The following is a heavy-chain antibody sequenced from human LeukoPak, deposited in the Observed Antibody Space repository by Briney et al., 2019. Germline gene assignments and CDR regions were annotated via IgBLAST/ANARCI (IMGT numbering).Heavy chain of an antibody. Sequence: GGSLRLSCAASGFTFDDYAMHWVRQAPGKGLEWVSLISGDGGSTYYADSVKGRFTISRDNSKNSLYLQMNSLRTEDTALYYCARDVTVYSSSWYYFDYWGQGTLVTVSS. CDR2: ISGDGGST. J-gene: IGHJ4*02. CDR3: ARDVTVYSSSWYYFDY. D-gene: IGHD6-13*01. CDR1: GFTFDDYA. V-gene: IGHV3-43*02.